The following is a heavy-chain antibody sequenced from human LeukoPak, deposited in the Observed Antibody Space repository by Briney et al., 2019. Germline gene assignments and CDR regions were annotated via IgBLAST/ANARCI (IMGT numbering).Heavy chain of an antibody. J-gene: IGHJ4*02. V-gene: IGHV3-48*03. CDR2: ISSSGSTI. Sequence: PEGSLRLSCAASGFTFSSYEMNWVRQAPGKGLEWVSYISSSGSTIYYADSVKGRFTISRDNAKNSLYLQMNSLRAEDTAVYYCAREKGGRYDFWSGYRSQLDYWGQGTLVTVSS. CDR3: AREKGGRYDFWSGYRSQLDY. D-gene: IGHD3-3*01. CDR1: GFTFSSYE.